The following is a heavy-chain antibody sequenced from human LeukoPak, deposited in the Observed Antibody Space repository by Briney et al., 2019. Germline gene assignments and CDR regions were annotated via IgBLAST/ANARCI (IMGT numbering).Heavy chain of an antibody. J-gene: IGHJ4*02. CDR1: GGSISSSSYY. CDR3: ARRDVAVACTFDY. Sequence: SETLSLTCTVSGGSISSSSYYWGWIRQPPGKGLEWIGSIYYSGSTYYNSSLKSRVTISVDTSKNQFSLKLSSVTAADTAVYYCARRDVAVACTFDYWGQGTLVTVSS. D-gene: IGHD6-19*01. V-gene: IGHV4-39*01. CDR2: IYYSGST.